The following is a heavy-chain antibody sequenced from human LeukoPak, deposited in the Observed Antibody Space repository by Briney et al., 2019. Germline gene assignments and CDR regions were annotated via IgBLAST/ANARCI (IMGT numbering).Heavy chain of an antibody. CDR1: GGSISSGDYY. CDR2: IYYSGCT. V-gene: IGHV4-61*08. Sequence: SKTLSLTCTVSGGSISSGDYYWSWIRQPPGKGLEWIGYIYYSGCTNYNPSLKSRVTISVDTSKNQFSLKLSSVTAADTAVYYCARGRYYYDSSGYNWFDPWGQGTLVTVSS. D-gene: IGHD3-22*01. J-gene: IGHJ5*02. CDR3: ARGRYYYDSSGYNWFDP.